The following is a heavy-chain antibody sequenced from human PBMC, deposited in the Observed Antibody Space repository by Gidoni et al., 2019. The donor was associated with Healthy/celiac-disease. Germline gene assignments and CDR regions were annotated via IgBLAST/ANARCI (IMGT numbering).Heavy chain of an antibody. V-gene: IGHV2-5*02. J-gene: IGHJ4*02. CDR2: IYWDDDK. D-gene: IGHD2-15*01. Sequence: QITLKESGPTLVKPTQTLTLTCTFSGFSLSTSGVGVGWIRQPPGKALEWLALIYWDDDKRYSPSLKSRLTITKDTSKNQVVLTMTNMDPVDTATYYCAHKKDRPGRKPYYFDYWGQGTLVTVSS. CDR1: GFSLSTSGVG. CDR3: AHKKDRPGRKPYYFDY.